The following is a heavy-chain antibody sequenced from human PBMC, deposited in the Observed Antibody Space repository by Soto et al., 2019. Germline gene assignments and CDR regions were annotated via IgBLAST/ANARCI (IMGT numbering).Heavy chain of an antibody. D-gene: IGHD6-6*01. V-gene: IGHV4-34*01. CDR2: INHSGST. CDR3: ASGVGARPTLNRVFDY. Sequence: SETLSLTCAVYGGSFSGYYWSWIRQPPGKGLEWIGEINHSGSTNYNPSLKSRVTISVDTSKNQFSLKLSSVTAADTAVYYCASGVGARPTLNRVFDYWGQGTLVTVSS. CDR1: GGSFSGYY. J-gene: IGHJ4*02.